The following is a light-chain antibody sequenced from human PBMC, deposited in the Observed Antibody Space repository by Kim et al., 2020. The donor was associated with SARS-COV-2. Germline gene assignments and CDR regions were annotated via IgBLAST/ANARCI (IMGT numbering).Light chain of an antibody. Sequence: SVAPGQTASSTCSGDKLGEKYACWYQQKPRQSPVLVIYQDSKRPSGIPERFSGSNSGNTATLTISGTQAMDEADYYCQAWDSSTVVFGGGTQLTVL. CDR1: KLGEKY. J-gene: IGLJ2*01. V-gene: IGLV3-1*01. CDR3: QAWDSSTVV. CDR2: QDS.